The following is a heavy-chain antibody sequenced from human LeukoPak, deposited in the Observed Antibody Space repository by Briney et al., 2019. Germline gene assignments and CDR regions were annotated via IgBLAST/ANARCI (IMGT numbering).Heavy chain of an antibody. V-gene: IGHV3-23*01. CDR3: AKGHYSRLFYYMDA. Sequence: GGSLTLSCAASGLTFSSFAMSWARQAPGKGLEWVSAISARGDNSSYADSVKGRFTISRDNSKNTVYLKTNSLRAEDTAVYYCAKGHYSRLFYYMDAWGKGTTVTVSS. CDR2: ISARGDNS. CDR1: GLTFSSFA. J-gene: IGHJ6*03. D-gene: IGHD6-13*01.